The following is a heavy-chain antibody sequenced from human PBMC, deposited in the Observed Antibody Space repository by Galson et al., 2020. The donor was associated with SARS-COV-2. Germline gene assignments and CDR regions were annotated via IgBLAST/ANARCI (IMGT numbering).Heavy chain of an antibody. Sequence: GESLKISCSASGFTFSSYGMHWVRQAPGKGLEWVAVISYDGSNKYYADSVKGRFTISRDNSKNTLYLQMNSLRAEDTAVYYCARVNPSSGYYWYYYYGMDVWGQGTTVTVSS. CDR2: ISYDGSNK. J-gene: IGHJ6*02. CDR3: ARVNPSSGYYWYYYYGMDV. CDR1: GFTFSSYG. V-gene: IGHV3-30*03. D-gene: IGHD3-22*01.